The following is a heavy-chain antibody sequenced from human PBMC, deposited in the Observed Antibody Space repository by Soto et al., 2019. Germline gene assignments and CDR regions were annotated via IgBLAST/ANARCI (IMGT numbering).Heavy chain of an antibody. CDR3: ARGGVSTRTFDY. D-gene: IGHD3-3*01. CDR2: IYPSDSDT. CDR1: GYNFAGYW. Sequence: GESLKISCKGSGYNFAGYWIAWVRQMPGKGLELMGIIYPSDSDTRYRPSFQGQVTISADKSISSAYLQWCSLRASDTPMNYCARGGVSTRTFDYWGQGTPLTASS. J-gene: IGHJ4*02. V-gene: IGHV5-51*01.